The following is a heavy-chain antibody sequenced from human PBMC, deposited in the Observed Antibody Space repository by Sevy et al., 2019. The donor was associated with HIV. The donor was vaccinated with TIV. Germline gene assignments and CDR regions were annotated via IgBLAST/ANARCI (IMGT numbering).Heavy chain of an antibody. CDR2: IIPIFGTA. V-gene: IGHV1-69*13. D-gene: IGHD6-13*01. J-gene: IGHJ6*02. CDR1: GGTFSSYA. CDR3: ARDSLGSSWFEGNSNYYYGMDV. Sequence: ASVKVSCKASGGTFSSYAISWVRQAPGQGLEWMGGIIPIFGTANYAQKFQGRVTITADESTSTAYMELSSLRSEDTAVYYCARDSLGSSWFEGNSNYYYGMDVWGQGTTVTVSS.